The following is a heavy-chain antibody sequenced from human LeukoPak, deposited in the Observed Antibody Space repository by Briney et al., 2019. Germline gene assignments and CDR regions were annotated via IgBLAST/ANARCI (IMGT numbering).Heavy chain of an antibody. J-gene: IGHJ4*02. CDR1: GFTFSSYS. D-gene: IGHD3-22*01. V-gene: IGHV3-21*01. CDR3: ARMDYYDSSGYCY. CDR2: ISSSSSYI. Sequence: GGSLRLSCAASGFTFSSYSMNWVRQAPGKGLEWVSSISSSSSYIYYADSVKGRFTISRGNAKNSLYLQMNSLRAEDTAVYYCARMDYYDSSGYCYWGQGTLVTVSS.